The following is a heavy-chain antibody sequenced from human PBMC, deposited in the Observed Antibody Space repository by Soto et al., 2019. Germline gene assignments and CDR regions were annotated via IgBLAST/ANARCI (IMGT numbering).Heavy chain of an antibody. D-gene: IGHD6-13*01. Sequence: QVQLVESGRGVVQPGRSLRLSCAASGFTFSSYGMHWVRQAPGKGLEWVAVISYDGSNKYYADSVKGRFTISRDNSKNTLYLQMNSLRAEDTAVYYCAKDFAAAGNYWGQGTLVTVSS. CDR3: AKDFAAAGNY. J-gene: IGHJ4*02. CDR2: ISYDGSNK. V-gene: IGHV3-30*18. CDR1: GFTFSSYG.